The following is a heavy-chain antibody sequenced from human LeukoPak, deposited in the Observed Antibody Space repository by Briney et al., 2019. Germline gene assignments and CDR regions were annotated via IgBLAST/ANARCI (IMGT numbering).Heavy chain of an antibody. V-gene: IGHV3-23*01. CDR1: GFTFSCYA. Sequence: GGSLRLSCAASGFTFSCYAMSWVRQAPGKGLEWVSAISGSGGSTYYADSVKGRFTISRDNSKNTLYLQMNSLRAEDTAVYYCAKDHGAEYYYDSSGYYFNWGQGTLVTVSS. J-gene: IGHJ4*02. CDR2: ISGSGGST. CDR3: AKDHGAEYYYDSSGYYFN. D-gene: IGHD3-22*01.